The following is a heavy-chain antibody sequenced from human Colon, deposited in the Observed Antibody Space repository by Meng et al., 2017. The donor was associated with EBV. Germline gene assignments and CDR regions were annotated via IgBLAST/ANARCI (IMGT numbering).Heavy chain of an antibody. J-gene: IGHJ5*02. Sequence: QVTLQDRVEALLKPSGNLSLTCAVYCGSFSGYYWTWIRQPPGKGLEWIGEINHSGSTNYNPSLKSRVTISVDTSKNQFSLKLSSVTAADTAVYYCARGLAWFRELLSINWFDPWGQGVLVTVSS. CDR1: CGSFSGYY. CDR3: ARGLAWFRELLSINWFDP. D-gene: IGHD3-10*01. V-gene: IGHV4-34*02. CDR2: INHSGST.